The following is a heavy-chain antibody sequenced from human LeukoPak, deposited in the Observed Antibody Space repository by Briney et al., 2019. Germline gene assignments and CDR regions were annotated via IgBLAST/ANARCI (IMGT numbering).Heavy chain of an antibody. J-gene: IGHJ3*02. Sequence: PGGSLRLSSAASGFTFSSYWMYWVRQAPGKGLVWVSRIDSDGSSTGYADSVKGRFTISRDNAKNTLYLQMTSLRAEDTAVYYCAREYRYGDYQRDAFDIWGQGTMVTVSS. CDR2: IDSDGSST. CDR3: AREYRYGDYQRDAFDI. D-gene: IGHD4-17*01. CDR1: GFTFSSYW. V-gene: IGHV3-74*01.